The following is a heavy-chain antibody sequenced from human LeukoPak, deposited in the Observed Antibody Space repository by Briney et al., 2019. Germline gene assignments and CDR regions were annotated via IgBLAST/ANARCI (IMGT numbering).Heavy chain of an antibody. CDR1: GYSFTNFY. CDR3: GRDKSSANWLDS. V-gene: IGHV1-46*01. D-gene: IGHD3-10*01. J-gene: IGHJ5*01. CDR2: INPSGGST. Sequence: ASVKVSCKASGYSFTNFYIHWVRQAPGQGLEWMGIINPSGGSTNYAQKFQGRVTMTSDTSASTVYMDLSSLRSEDTAIYYCGRDKSSANWLDSWGQGTLVTVSS.